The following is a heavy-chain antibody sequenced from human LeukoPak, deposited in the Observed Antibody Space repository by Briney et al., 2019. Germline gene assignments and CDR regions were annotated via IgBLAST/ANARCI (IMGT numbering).Heavy chain of an antibody. J-gene: IGHJ4*02. Sequence: PGGSLRLSCAASGFTFRSYAMHWVRQAPGKGLEWVAVISYDGSNKYYADSVKGRFTISRDNAKNSLYLQMNSLRAEDTAVYYCARDLGWNPFDYWGQGTLVTVSS. D-gene: IGHD1-1*01. CDR3: ARDLGWNPFDY. CDR2: ISYDGSNK. V-gene: IGHV3-30*04. CDR1: GFTFRSYA.